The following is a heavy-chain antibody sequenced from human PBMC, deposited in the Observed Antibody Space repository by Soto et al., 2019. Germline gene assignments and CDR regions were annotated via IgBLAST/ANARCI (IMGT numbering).Heavy chain of an antibody. Sequence: GASVKVSCKASGYTFTSYGISWVRQAPGQGLEWMGWISAYNGNTNYAQKLQGRVTMTTDTSTSTAYMELRSLGSDDTAVYYCARDRHGYGSGSYYHYWGQGTLVTVSS. J-gene: IGHJ4*02. V-gene: IGHV1-18*01. CDR3: ARDRHGYGSGSYYHY. D-gene: IGHD3-10*01. CDR1: GYTFTSYG. CDR2: ISAYNGNT.